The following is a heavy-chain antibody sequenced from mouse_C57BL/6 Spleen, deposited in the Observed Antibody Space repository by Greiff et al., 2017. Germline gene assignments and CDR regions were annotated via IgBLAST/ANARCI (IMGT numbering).Heavy chain of an antibody. D-gene: IGHD1-1*01. Sequence: VQLQQPGTELVKPGASVKLSCKASGYTFTSYWMHWVKQRPGQGLEWIGNINPSNGGTNYNEKFKSKATLTVDKSSSTAYMQLSSLTSEDSAVYYCARSGYYYGSNRGYFDVWGTGTTVTVSS. CDR2: INPSNGGT. CDR1: GYTFTSYW. J-gene: IGHJ1*03. V-gene: IGHV1-53*01. CDR3: ARSGYYYGSNRGYFDV.